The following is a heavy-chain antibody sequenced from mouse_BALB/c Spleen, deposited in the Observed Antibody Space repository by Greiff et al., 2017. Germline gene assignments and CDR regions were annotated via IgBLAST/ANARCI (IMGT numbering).Heavy chain of an antibody. J-gene: IGHJ4*01. CDR1: GYSITSGYY. D-gene: IGHD3-1*01. V-gene: IGHV3-6*02. CDR3: ARQLGLFMDY. CDR2: ISYDGSN. Sequence: EVQLQESGPGLVKPSQSLSLTCSVTGYSITSGYYWNWIRQFPGNKLEWMGYISYDGSNNYNPSLKNRISITRDTSKNQFFLKLNSVTTEDTATYYCARQLGLFMDYWGQGTSVTVSS.